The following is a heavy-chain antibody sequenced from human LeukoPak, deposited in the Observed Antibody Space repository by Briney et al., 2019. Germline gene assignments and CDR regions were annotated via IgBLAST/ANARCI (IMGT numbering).Heavy chain of an antibody. D-gene: IGHD6-19*01. CDR3: ARGVAVAGTLIFDY. V-gene: IGHV4-34*01. CDR2: ISHSGST. CDR1: GGSFSDYF. J-gene: IGHJ4*02. Sequence: SETLSLTCAVYGGSFSDYFWSWIRQPPGKGLEWIGEISHSGSTTYNPSLRSRVTISVDTSKNQFSLKLSSVTAADTAVYYCARGVAVAGTLIFDYWGQGTLVTVSS.